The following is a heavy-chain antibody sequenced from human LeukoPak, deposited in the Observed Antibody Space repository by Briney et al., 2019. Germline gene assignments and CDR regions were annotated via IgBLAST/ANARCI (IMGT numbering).Heavy chain of an antibody. Sequence: ASVQVSCKTSGGTFSTSAITWVRQAPGQGLEWMGRIIPVLNITTYAQRFQGRVTITADTSTSTVYMELSSLRSEETGVYYCARDQGLTAPPPYVLDGWGQGTTVIVSS. J-gene: IGHJ6*02. CDR3: ARDQGLTAPPPYVLDG. CDR1: GGTFSTSA. D-gene: IGHD5-18*01. V-gene: IGHV1-69*04. CDR2: IIPVLNIT.